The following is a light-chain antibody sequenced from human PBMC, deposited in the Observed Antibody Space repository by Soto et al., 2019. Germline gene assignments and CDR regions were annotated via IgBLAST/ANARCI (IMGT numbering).Light chain of an antibody. Sequence: DIQMTQSPSTLSASVGDRVTITCRASQSISTWLAWYQQKPGKAPKLLIYKASSLESGVPSRFSGSGSGTEFTLSISSLQPVDFATYYCQKYNSYYTFGQGTKLEIK. V-gene: IGKV1-5*03. CDR1: QSISTW. CDR3: QKYNSYYT. J-gene: IGKJ2*01. CDR2: KAS.